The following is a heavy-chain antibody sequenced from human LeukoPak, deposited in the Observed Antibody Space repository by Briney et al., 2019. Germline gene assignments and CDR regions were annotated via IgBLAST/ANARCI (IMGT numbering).Heavy chain of an antibody. V-gene: IGHV3-30*01. J-gene: IGHJ4*02. CDR3: ARDGEFSYDFWSGYYW. CDR2: IPYEGSNK. Sequence: GRSLRLSCAAAGFTFSSYAMHWVRQAPGKGLEWVAVIPYEGSNKYYGDSVKGRLTISKEHSKNTLYLQMKSLRAEDTAVYYCARDGEFSYDFWSGYYWWGQGTLVTVSS. D-gene: IGHD3-3*01. CDR1: GFTFSSYA.